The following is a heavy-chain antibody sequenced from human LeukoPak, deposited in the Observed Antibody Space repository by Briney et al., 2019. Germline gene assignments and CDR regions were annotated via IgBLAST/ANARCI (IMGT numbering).Heavy chain of an antibody. CDR1: GGSFSGYY. D-gene: IGHD2-21*02. V-gene: IGHV4-34*01. Sequence: PSETLSLTCAVYGGSFSGYYWSWIRQPPGKGLEWIGEINHSGSTNYNPSLKSRVTISADTTKNQFSLKLSSVTAADTAVYYCARPCGGGCYGGDYWGQGTLVTVSS. CDR2: INHSGST. J-gene: IGHJ4*02. CDR3: ARPCGGGCYGGDY.